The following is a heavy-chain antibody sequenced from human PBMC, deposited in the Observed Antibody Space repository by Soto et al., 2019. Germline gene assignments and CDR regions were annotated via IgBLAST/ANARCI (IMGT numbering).Heavy chain of an antibody. V-gene: IGHV4-34*01. Sequence: QVQLQQWGAGLLKPSETLSLTCAVYGGSFNGYSWSWIRQPPGKGLEWIGEINHSGSTNYNPSIKSRVTISVDTSKNQFSLRLTSVTAADTAVYYCESGRRVGSRLVSGFDPWCQGTLVTVSS. CDR1: GGSFNGYS. D-gene: IGHD6-13*01. J-gene: IGHJ5*02. CDR2: INHSGST. CDR3: ESGRRVGSRLVSGFDP.